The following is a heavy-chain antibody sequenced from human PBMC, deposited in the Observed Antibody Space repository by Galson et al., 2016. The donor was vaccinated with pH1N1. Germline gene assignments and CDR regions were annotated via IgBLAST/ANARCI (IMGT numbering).Heavy chain of an antibody. CDR1: GFSFSSYW. CDR2: IRQDGTEK. CDR3: VRAIGAKSAY. V-gene: IGHV3-7*04. Sequence: LRLSCAASGFSFSSYWMSWVRQAPGKGLEWVANIRQDGTEKYYVASVKGRFTISRDNAKNSLYLQMNSLRVEDTAVYYCVRAIGAKSAYWGQGTLVTVSS. J-gene: IGHJ4*02. D-gene: IGHD4/OR15-4a*01.